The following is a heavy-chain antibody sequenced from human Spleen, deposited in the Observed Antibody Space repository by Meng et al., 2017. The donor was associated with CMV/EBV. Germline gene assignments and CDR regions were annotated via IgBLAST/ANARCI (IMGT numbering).Heavy chain of an antibody. CDR1: GFTFSNYA. Sequence: GESLKISCAASGFTFSNYAMNWVRQAPGKGLEWVSYISSSSSTIYYADSVKGRFTISRDNAKNSLYLQMNSLRAEDTAVYYCAMGTEDYWGQGTLVTVSS. CDR2: ISSSSSTI. CDR3: AMGTEDY. D-gene: IGHD7-27*01. J-gene: IGHJ4*02. V-gene: IGHV3-48*04.